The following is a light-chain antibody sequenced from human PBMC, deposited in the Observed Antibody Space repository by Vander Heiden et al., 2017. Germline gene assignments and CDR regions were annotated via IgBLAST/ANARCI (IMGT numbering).Light chain of an antibody. CDR1: QGISNY. CDR2: DAS. V-gene: IGKV1-33*01. J-gene: IGKJ1*01. Sequence: IQMTQSPSSLSASVGDRVTITCQASQGISNYLHWYQQKPGKAPKLLIYDASSLQTGVPSRFSGSGSGADFTVTISSLQPEDIATYYCQQYESFPLTFGQGTKVELK. CDR3: QQYESFPLT.